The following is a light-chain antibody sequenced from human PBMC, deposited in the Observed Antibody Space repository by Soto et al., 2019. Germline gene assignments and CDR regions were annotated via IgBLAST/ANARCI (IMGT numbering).Light chain of an antibody. CDR1: QSVSSN. CDR3: QQYNNWPRSFT. V-gene: IGKV3-15*01. CDR2: GAT. Sequence: EIVLTQSPATLSVSPGERATLSCRASQSVSSNLAWYQQKPGQAPRLLIYGATSRATGIPARFSGSGSGTEFTLTISRLQSEDFAVYYCQQYNNWPRSFTFGPGTKVDIQ. J-gene: IGKJ3*01.